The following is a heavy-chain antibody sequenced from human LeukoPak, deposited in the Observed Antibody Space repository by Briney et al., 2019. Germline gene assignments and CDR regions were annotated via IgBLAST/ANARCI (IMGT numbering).Heavy chain of an antibody. CDR2: IYPGDSDT. CDR1: GYSFTSYW. Sequence: GESLKISCKGSGYSFTSYWIGWVRQMPGKGLEWMGIIYPGDSDTRYSPSFQGQVSISADKSISTAYLQWSSLKASDTAMYYCARQNPFRWVGEGRNYYYYYMDVWGKGTTVTVSS. J-gene: IGHJ6*03. V-gene: IGHV5-51*01. CDR3: ARQNPFRWVGEGRNYYYYYMDV. D-gene: IGHD3-10*01.